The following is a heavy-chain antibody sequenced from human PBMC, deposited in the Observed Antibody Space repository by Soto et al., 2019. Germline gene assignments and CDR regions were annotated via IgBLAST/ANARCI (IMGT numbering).Heavy chain of an antibody. J-gene: IGHJ3*02. Sequence: GGSLRLSCAASGFTFSSYAMSWVRQAPGKGLEWVSAISGSGGSTYYADSVKGRFTISRDNSKNTLYLQMNSLRAEDTAAYYCAKSHVVADAFDIWGQGTMVTVSS. D-gene: IGHD2-15*01. V-gene: IGHV3-23*01. CDR3: AKSHVVADAFDI. CDR1: GFTFSSYA. CDR2: ISGSGGST.